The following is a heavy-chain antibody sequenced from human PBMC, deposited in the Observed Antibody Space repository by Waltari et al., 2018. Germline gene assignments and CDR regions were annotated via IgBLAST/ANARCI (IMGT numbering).Heavy chain of an antibody. CDR1: GGTFSSYA. V-gene: IGHV1-69*08. D-gene: IGHD3-22*01. Sequence: QVQLVQSGAEVKKPGSSVKVSCKASGGTFSSYAISWVRQAPGQGLEWMGRIIPTFGTANYAQKFQGRVTITADKSTSTAYMELSSLRSEDTAVYYCACENRGYYYDSSGWIDYWGQGTLVTVSS. CDR2: IIPTFGTA. J-gene: IGHJ4*02. CDR3: ACENRGYYYDSSGWIDY.